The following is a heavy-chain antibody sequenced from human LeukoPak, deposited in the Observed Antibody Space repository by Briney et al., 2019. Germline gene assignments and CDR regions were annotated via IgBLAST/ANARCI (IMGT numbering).Heavy chain of an antibody. CDR2: VRFDGNDK. Sequence: GGSLRISCAASGFTFSYYGMHWVRQAPGKGLEWVAFVRFDGNDKFYADSVKGRFTISRDTSKNTLYLQMNSLRAEDTAVYYCAKDYYDSSGYYVLRYWAYFQHWGQGTLVTVSS. J-gene: IGHJ1*01. CDR3: AKDYYDSSGYYVLRYWAYFQH. D-gene: IGHD3-22*01. CDR1: GFTFSYYG. V-gene: IGHV3-30*02.